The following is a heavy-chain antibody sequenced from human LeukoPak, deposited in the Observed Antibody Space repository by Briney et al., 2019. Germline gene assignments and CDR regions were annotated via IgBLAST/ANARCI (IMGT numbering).Heavy chain of an antibody. J-gene: IGHJ2*01. V-gene: IGHV1-69*13. D-gene: IGHD3-3*01. CDR1: GGTFTNYA. Sequence: GASVKVSCKASGGTFTNYAFSWVRQAPGQGLEWMGGIIPMFSTSRYAQKFQGRVTITADESTSTASMELGSLRSEDTAVYYCASGPYDFGSDYRHWYFDLWGRGTLVTVSS. CDR2: IIPMFSTS. CDR3: ASGPYDFGSDYRHWYFDL.